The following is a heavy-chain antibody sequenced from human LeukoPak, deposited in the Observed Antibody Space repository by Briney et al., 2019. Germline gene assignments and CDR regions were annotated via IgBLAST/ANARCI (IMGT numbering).Heavy chain of an antibody. J-gene: IGHJ3*02. CDR2: IRVSGGYE. CDR1: GFTFSTYS. CDR3: ARGSGSYQDAFDI. V-gene: IGHV3-21*01. Sequence: GGSLRLSCAASGFTFSTYSMNWVRQAPGKGLEWVSSIRVSGGYEYFADSVKGRFTISRDNAKNSMFLQMNSLRAEDAAVYYCARGSGSYQDAFDIWGQGTKVTVSS. D-gene: IGHD1-26*01.